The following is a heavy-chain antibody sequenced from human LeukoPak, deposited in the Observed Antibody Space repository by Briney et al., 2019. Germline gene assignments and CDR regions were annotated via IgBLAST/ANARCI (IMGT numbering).Heavy chain of an antibody. CDR2: ISYDGGNK. Sequence: GVSLRLSCAASGFTFSSYGMHWVRQAPGKGLEWVAVISYDGGNKYYADSVKGRFTISRDNSKNTLYLQMNSLRAEDTAVYYCARLGYCSSSSCYGGHGMDVWGQGTTVSVSS. D-gene: IGHD2-2*01. CDR3: ARLGYCSSSSCYGGHGMDV. V-gene: IGHV3-30*03. CDR1: GFTFSSYG. J-gene: IGHJ6*02.